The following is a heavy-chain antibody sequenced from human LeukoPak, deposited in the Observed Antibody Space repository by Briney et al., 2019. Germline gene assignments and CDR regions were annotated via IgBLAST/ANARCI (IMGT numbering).Heavy chain of an antibody. CDR3: ARLGVYYDSSGYYYDY. D-gene: IGHD3-22*01. CDR2: MNPNSGNT. J-gene: IGHJ4*02. Sequence: ASVKVSCKASGYTFTSYDINWVRQATGQGLEWMGWMNPNSGNTSYAQRFQGRVTMTRNTSISTAYMELSSLRSEDTAVYYCARLGVYYDSSGYYYDYWGQGTLVTVSS. CDR1: GYTFTSYD. V-gene: IGHV1-8*01.